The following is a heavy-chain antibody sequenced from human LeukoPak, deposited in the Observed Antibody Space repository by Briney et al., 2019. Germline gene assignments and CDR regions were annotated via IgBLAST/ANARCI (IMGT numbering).Heavy chain of an antibody. V-gene: IGHV4-34*01. CDR3: ARLRWLLLSPQWFDP. CDR2: INHSGST. Sequence: SETLSLTCAVYGGSFSGYYWSWIRHPPGEGLEWIGEINHSGSTNYNPSLKSRVTISVDTSKNQFSLKLSSVTAADTAVYYCARLRWLLLSPQWFDPWGQGTLVTVSS. D-gene: IGHD3-22*01. CDR1: GGSFSGYY. J-gene: IGHJ5*02.